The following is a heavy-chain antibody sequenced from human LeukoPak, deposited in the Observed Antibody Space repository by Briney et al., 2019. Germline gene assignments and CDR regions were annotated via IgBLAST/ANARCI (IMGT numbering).Heavy chain of an antibody. CDR1: GYTLTELS. J-gene: IGHJ6*02. Sequence: ASVKVSCKVSGYTLTELSMHWVRQAPGKGLEWMGGFDPEGGETIYAQKFQGRVTMTEDTSTDTAYMELSSLRSEDTAVYYCATPLPQNYYYGMDVWGQGTTVTVSS. CDR2: FDPEGGET. V-gene: IGHV1-24*01. CDR3: ATPLPQNYYYGMDV.